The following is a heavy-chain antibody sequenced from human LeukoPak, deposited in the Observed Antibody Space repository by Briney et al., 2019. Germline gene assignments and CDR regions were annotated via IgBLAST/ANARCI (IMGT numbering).Heavy chain of an antibody. Sequence: SQTLSLTCAISGDSVSSYNAAWHWIRQSPSGGLERLGRTYSRSKWYDEYALSVKGRITINPDTSKNQFSLHLNSVTPEDTAVYYCARTHTTMDTSFDYWGQGTLVIVSS. CDR1: GDSVSSYNAA. V-gene: IGHV6-1*01. J-gene: IGHJ4*02. CDR3: ARTHTTMDTSFDY. D-gene: IGHD5-18*01. CDR2: TYSRSKWYD.